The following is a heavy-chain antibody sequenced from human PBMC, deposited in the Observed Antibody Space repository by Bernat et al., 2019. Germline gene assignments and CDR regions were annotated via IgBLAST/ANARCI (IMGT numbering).Heavy chain of an antibody. CDR3: ARGGSSSWYEVFY. Sequence: QVQLVESGGGVVQPGRSLRLSCAAPRFTFSSYGMHWVRQAPGKGLEWVAVIWYDGSNKYYGDSVKGRFIISRDNSKNTLYLQMNSLRAEDTAVYYCARGGSSSWYEVFYWGQGTLVTVSS. D-gene: IGHD6-13*01. CDR1: RFTFSSYG. V-gene: IGHV3-33*01. J-gene: IGHJ4*02. CDR2: IWYDGSNK.